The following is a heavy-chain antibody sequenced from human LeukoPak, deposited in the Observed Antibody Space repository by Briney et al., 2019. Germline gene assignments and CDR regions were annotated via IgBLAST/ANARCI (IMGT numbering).Heavy chain of an antibody. CDR1: GFTFSRSA. J-gene: IGHJ4*02. Sequence: GGSLRLSCAASGFTFSRSAMTWVRQTPGKGLDWVSSISSSGNTHYADSVKGRFTITRDNSKNMLYLQMNSLRAEDTAVYYCVKGRISEDGLDFWGQETLVTVSS. CDR3: VKGRISEDGLDF. CDR2: ISSSGNT. V-gene: IGHV3-23*01. D-gene: IGHD6-13*01.